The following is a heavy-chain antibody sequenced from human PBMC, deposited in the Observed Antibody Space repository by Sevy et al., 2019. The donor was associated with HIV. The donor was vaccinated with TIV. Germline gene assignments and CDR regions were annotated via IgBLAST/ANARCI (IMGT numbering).Heavy chain of an antibody. D-gene: IGHD6-6*01. CDR3: ARVPVGSSPYYYAIDV. CDR1: GAAISSGGYY. J-gene: IGHJ6*02. V-gene: IGHV4-31*03. CDR2: IYDSGSS. Sequence: SETLSLTCTVSGAAISSGGYYWTWIRQDPGKGLEWIGNIYDSGSSFYNPSLKGRVVMSVVTSKNQFSLNLTSLTAADTAVYYCARVPVGSSPYYYAIDVWGQGTSVTVSS.